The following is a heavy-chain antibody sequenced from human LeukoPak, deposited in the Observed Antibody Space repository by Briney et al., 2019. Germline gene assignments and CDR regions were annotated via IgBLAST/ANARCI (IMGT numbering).Heavy chain of an antibody. Sequence: SETLSLTCTVSGGSISSYYWSWIRQPPGKVLEWIGYIYYSGSTNYNPSLKSRVTISVDTSKNQFSLKLSSVTAADTAVYYCASSIAARLFDLWGQGTMVTVSS. D-gene: IGHD6-6*01. CDR3: ASSIAARLFDL. V-gene: IGHV4-59*12. CDR1: GGSISSYY. CDR2: IYYSGST. J-gene: IGHJ3*01.